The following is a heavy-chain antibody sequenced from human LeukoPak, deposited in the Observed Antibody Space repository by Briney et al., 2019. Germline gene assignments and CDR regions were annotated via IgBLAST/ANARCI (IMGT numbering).Heavy chain of an antibody. Sequence: GGSLRLSCAASGFTFSSYWMSWVRQAPGKGLEWVANINQDGSEKYYVDSVKGRFTISRDNAKNSLYLQMNSLRAEDTAVYYCARDRVEYYYGSGSSHPWGQGTLVTVSS. CDR2: INQDGSEK. CDR3: ARDRVEYYYGSGSSHP. J-gene: IGHJ5*02. V-gene: IGHV3-7*01. D-gene: IGHD3-10*01. CDR1: GFTFSSYW.